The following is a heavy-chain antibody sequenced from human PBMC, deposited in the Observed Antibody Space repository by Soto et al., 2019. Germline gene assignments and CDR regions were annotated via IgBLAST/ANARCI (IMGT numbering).Heavy chain of an antibody. J-gene: IGHJ4*02. CDR1: GFTFSSYS. D-gene: IGHD4-17*01. V-gene: IGHV3-48*02. CDR3: ARVKLDDYGDYIDY. CDR2: ISSSSSTI. Sequence: PGGSLRLSCAASGFTFSSYSMNWVRQAPGKGLEWVSYISSSSSTIYYADYVKGRFTISRDNAKNSLYLQMNSLRDEDTAVYSCARVKLDDYGDYIDYWGQGTLVTVSS.